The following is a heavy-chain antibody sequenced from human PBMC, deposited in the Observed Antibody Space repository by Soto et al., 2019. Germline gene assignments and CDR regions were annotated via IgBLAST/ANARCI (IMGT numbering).Heavy chain of an antibody. CDR2: IIPIFGTA. D-gene: IGHD2-8*01. CDR3: ARLGYCTNGVCYTVDY. CDR1: GGTFSSYA. V-gene: IGHV1-69*13. Sequence: SVKVSCKASGGTFSSYAISWVRQAPGQGLEWMGGIIPIFGTANYAQKFQGRVTITADESTSTAYMELSSLRSEDTAVYYCARLGYCTNGVCYTVDYWGQGTVVTVS. J-gene: IGHJ4*02.